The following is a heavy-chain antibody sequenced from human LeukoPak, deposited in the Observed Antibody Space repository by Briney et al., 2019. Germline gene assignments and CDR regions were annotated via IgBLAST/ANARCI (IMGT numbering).Heavy chain of an antibody. CDR2: IKQDGSEK. J-gene: IGHJ4*02. D-gene: IGHD6-13*01. Sequence: GGSLRLSCAASGFTFSSYWMSWVRQAPGKGLEWVANIKQDGSEKYYVDSVKGRFTISRDNAKNSLYLQMNSLRAEDTAVYYCARGTIIAAAGKIDYWGQGTLVTVSS. CDR3: ARGTIIAAAGKIDY. V-gene: IGHV3-7*01. CDR1: GFTFSSYW.